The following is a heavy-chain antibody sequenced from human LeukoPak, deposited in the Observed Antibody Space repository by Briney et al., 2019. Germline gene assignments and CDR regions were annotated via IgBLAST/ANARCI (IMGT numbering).Heavy chain of an antibody. Sequence: GGSLRLSCAASGFAFSSYWMHWVRQAPGKGLLWVSRINSDGSSTNYADSVKGRFTISRDNAKNTLYLQMNSLRAEDTAVYYCARGTGYSVFDIWGQGTMVTVSS. CDR3: ARGTGYSVFDI. V-gene: IGHV3-74*01. CDR1: GFAFSSYW. J-gene: IGHJ3*02. D-gene: IGHD1-26*01. CDR2: INSDGSST.